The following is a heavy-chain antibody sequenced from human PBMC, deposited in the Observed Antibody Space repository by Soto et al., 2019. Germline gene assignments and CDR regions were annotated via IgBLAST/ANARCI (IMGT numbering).Heavy chain of an antibody. D-gene: IGHD3-10*01. Sequence: EVQLAESGGDLVQPGGSLRLSCAGSGFALSSYWVHWVRQAPGTGLMWVSRINPDGRTTNYADSVKGRFTISRDNAENTVYLQMSSLRAEDTAVYYCATAGSYRFDYWGQGTLVTVSS. CDR2: INPDGRTT. J-gene: IGHJ4*02. CDR1: GFALSSYW. CDR3: ATAGSYRFDY. V-gene: IGHV3-74*01.